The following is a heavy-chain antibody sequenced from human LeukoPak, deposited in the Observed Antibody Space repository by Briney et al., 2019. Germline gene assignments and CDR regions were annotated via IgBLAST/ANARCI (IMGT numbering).Heavy chain of an antibody. CDR1: GGSIRNYY. CDR3: ASRAFYDSSGLDF. Sequence: KPSETLSLTCSASGGSIRNYYWTWIRQPPGKGLEWIGHVPNSGNTKYNPSLKSRVTISIDTSKKHFSLNLSSVSAADTAVYYCASRAFYDSSGLDFWGQGILVTVSS. V-gene: IGHV4-59*08. CDR2: VPNSGNT. J-gene: IGHJ4*02. D-gene: IGHD3-22*01.